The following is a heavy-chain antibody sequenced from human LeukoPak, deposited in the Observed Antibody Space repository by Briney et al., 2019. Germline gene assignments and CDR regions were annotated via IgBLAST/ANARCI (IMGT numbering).Heavy chain of an antibody. CDR3: AKDDVSGDGYHSWDY. Sequence: GGSLRLSCAASGFTFSSYAMTWVRQAPGKGLEWVSAIRASGGSTYSADSVKGRFTISRDNSKNTLYLQMNSLRAEDTAVYYCAKDDVSGDGYHSWDYWGQGTLVTVSS. J-gene: IGHJ4*02. CDR2: IRASGGST. V-gene: IGHV3-23*01. CDR1: GFTFSSYA. D-gene: IGHD5-24*01.